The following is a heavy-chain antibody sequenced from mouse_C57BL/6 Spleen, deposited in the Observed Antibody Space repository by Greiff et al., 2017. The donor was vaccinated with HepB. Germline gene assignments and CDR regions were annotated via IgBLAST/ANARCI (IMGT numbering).Heavy chain of an antibody. CDR1: GYTFTSYW. CDR3: AREAPNYYGSSYWFAY. V-gene: IGHV1-53*01. J-gene: IGHJ3*01. Sequence: VQLQQSGTELVKPGASVKLSCKASGYTFTSYWMHWVKQRPGQGLEWIGNINPSNGGTNYNEKFKSKATLTVDKSSSTAYMQLSSLTSEDSAVYYCAREAPNYYGSSYWFAYWGQGTLVTVSA. CDR2: INPSNGGT. D-gene: IGHD1-1*01.